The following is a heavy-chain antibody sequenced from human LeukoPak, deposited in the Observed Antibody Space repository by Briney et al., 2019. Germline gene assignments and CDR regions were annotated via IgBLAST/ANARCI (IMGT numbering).Heavy chain of an antibody. Sequence: PGGSLRPSCTASGFSFRNYVLHWVRQAPGKGLEWVAGIWHDGTNIHYGDSVKGRFTISRDNSRNKLYLQMDRLRIADTAVYYCATETLHTNYFDDWGQGTLVTVSS. CDR3: ATETLHTNYFDD. CDR2: IWHDGTNI. V-gene: IGHV3-30*02. J-gene: IGHJ4*02. CDR1: GFSFRNYV.